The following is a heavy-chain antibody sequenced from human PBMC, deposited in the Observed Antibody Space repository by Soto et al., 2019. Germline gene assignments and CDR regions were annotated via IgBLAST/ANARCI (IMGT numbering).Heavy chain of an antibody. CDR2: INPNSGNT. Sequence: ASVKVSCKASGYIFTNYDINWVRQATGQGLEYLGWINPNSGNTGYVQKFKGRVTMTRNTSINTAYMELNSLRSEDTAVYYCARKELLGFGELDYYHSGMDFGGQGTKV. CDR1: GYIFTNYD. CDR3: ARKELLGFGELDYYHSGMDF. J-gene: IGHJ6*02. D-gene: IGHD3-10*01. V-gene: IGHV1-8*01.